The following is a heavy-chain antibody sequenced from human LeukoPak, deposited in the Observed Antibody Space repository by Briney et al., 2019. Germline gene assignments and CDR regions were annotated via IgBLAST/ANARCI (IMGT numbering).Heavy chain of an antibody. CDR1: GGSFSGYY. CDR3: ARGYDSSDYGMDV. CDR2: INHSGST. D-gene: IGHD3-22*01. J-gene: IGHJ6*02. Sequence: SETVSLTCAVYGGSFSGYYWSWIRRPPGKGLEWIGEINHSGSTNYNPSLKSRVTISVDTSKNQFSLKLSSVTAADTAVYYCARGYDSSDYGMDVWGQGTTVTVSS. V-gene: IGHV4-34*01.